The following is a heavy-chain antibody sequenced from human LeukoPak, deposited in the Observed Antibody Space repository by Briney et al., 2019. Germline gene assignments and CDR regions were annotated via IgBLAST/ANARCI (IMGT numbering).Heavy chain of an antibody. Sequence: PGGSLRLSCAASGFTFSGYWMLWVRQAPGKGLVWVSRINTDGSATTYADSVKGQFTISRDNAKNTLYLQMNSLRAEDTAVYYCVRVRQAAPDASDIWGQGTMVTVSS. CDR3: VRVRQAAPDASDI. D-gene: IGHD2-15*01. J-gene: IGHJ3*02. V-gene: IGHV3-74*01. CDR2: INTDGSAT. CDR1: GFTFSGYW.